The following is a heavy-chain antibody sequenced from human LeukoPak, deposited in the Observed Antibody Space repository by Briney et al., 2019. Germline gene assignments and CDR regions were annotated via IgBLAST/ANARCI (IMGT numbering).Heavy chain of an antibody. CDR3: ARESSSYTSFDY. CDR2: IWYDGSNK. CDR1: GFTFSSYG. J-gene: IGHJ4*02. D-gene: IGHD6-13*01. V-gene: IGHV3-33*01. Sequence: PGGALRLSCAASGFTFSSYGMHWVRQAPGKGLEWVAVIWYDGSNKYYADSVKGRFTISRDNSKNTLYLQMNSLRAEDTAVYYCARESSSYTSFDYWGQGTLVTVSS.